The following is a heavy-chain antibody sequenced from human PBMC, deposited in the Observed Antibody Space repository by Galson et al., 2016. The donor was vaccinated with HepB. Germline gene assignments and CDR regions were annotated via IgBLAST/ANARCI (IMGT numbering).Heavy chain of an antibody. CDR3: AKGGTGSGSFWAGN. V-gene: IGHV3-23*01. D-gene: IGHD3-10*01. CDR2: SSGSGGGT. CDR1: GFSISSYA. Sequence: SLRLSCAASGFSISSYAMSWVRQAPGKELEWVSGSSGSGGGTHYADSVKGRFSISRDNSKNALYLQMNSLRADDTAVYHCAKGGTGSGSFWAGNWGQGILVTVSS. J-gene: IGHJ4*02.